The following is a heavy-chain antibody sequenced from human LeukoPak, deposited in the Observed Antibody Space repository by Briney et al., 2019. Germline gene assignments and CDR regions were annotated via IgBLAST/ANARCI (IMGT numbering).Heavy chain of an antibody. CDR1: GFTFSSYA. Sequence: PGRSLRLSCAASGFTFSSYAMHWVRQAPGKGLEWVAVISYDGSNKYYADSVKGRFTISRDNSKNTLYLQMNSLRAEDTAVYYCAKEGGYYDSSGYYYFDYWGQGTLVTVSS. D-gene: IGHD3-22*01. V-gene: IGHV3-30*04. J-gene: IGHJ4*02. CDR2: ISYDGSNK. CDR3: AKEGGYYDSSGYYYFDY.